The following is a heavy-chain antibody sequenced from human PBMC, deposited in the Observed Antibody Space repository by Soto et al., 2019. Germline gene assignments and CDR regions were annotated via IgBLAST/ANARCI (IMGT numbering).Heavy chain of an antibody. J-gene: IGHJ3*02. CDR1: GFTFSSYA. CDR2: ISGSGGST. Sequence: PGGSLRLSCAASGFTFSSYAMSWVRQAPGKGLEWVSAISGSGGSTYYADSVKGRFTISRDNSKNTLYLQMNSLRAEDTAVYYCAKTYYDILTGYFLWDAFDIWGQGTMVTVSS. CDR3: AKTYYDILTGYFLWDAFDI. D-gene: IGHD3-9*01. V-gene: IGHV3-23*01.